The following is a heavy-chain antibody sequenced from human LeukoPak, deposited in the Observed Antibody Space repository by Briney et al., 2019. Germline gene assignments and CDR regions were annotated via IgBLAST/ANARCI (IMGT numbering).Heavy chain of an antibody. CDR1: GFTLINSA. V-gene: IGHV1-58*01. D-gene: IGHD3-10*01. CDR3: AAGDTLVRGGIIPFAP. CDR2: IIVGSGQT. J-gene: IGHJ5*02. Sequence: GASVTVSCKASGFTLINSAVQWVRQARGQRLEWVGWIIVGSGQTRYAQKFQERVTITRDMSTSRAFLELSSLRSEDSAVYYCAAGDTLVRGGIIPFAPWGQGTLVTVSS.